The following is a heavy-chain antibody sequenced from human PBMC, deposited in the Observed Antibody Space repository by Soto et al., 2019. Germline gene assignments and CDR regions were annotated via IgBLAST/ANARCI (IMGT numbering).Heavy chain of an antibody. D-gene: IGHD2-2*01. CDR1: GFTFSSYG. V-gene: IGHV3-33*01. J-gene: IGHJ6*02. CDR2: IWYDGSNK. CDR3: ARDPNYCISTSCYDVYYYYYGMDV. Sequence: QVQLVESGGGVVQPGRSLRLSCAASGFTFSSYGMHWVRQAPGKGLEWVAVIWYDGSNKYYADSVKGRFTISRDNSKNTLXGQXNXQRAEDTAVYYCARDPNYCISTSCYDVYYYYYGMDVWGQGTTVTVSS.